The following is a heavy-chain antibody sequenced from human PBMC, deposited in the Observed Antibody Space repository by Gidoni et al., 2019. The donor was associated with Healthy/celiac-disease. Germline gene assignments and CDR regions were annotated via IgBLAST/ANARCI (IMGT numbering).Heavy chain of an antibody. CDR3: AKGGSKWLTPFDY. Sequence: EVQLLESGGGLVQPGGSLRLSCAASGFTFSSYAMSWVRQAPGTGLEWVSAISGSGGSTYYADSVKGRFTISRDNSKNTLYLQMNSLRAEDTAVYYCAKGGSKWLTPFDYWGQGTLVTVSS. CDR1: GFTFSSYA. CDR2: ISGSGGST. V-gene: IGHV3-23*01. J-gene: IGHJ4*02. D-gene: IGHD3-22*01.